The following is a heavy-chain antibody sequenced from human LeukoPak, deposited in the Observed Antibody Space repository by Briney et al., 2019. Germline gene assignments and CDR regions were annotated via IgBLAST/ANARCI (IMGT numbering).Heavy chain of an antibody. Sequence: SETLSLTCGVSGGSISSSNYYYWGWIRQPPGKGLEWIGNIYYSGSTYYNPSLKSRVTISVDTSKNQFSLNLGSVTAADTAVYYCARQVAGYAFDIWGQGTMVTVSS. CDR2: IYYSGST. D-gene: IGHD6-19*01. CDR3: ARQVAGYAFDI. J-gene: IGHJ3*02. CDR1: GGSISSSNYYY. V-gene: IGHV4-39*01.